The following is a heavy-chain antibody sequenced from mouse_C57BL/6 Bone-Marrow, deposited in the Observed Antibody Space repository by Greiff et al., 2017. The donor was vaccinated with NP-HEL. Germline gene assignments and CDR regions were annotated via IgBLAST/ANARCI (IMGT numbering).Heavy chain of an antibody. CDR2: INPNNGGT. J-gene: IGHJ4*01. D-gene: IGHD1-1*01. Sequence: VQLQQSGPELVKPGASVKISCKASGYTFTDYYMNWVKQSHGKSLEWIGDINPNNGGTSYNQKFKGKATLTVDKSSSTAYMELRSLTSEDSAVYYCARLSYYGSRQDYAMDYWGQGTSVTVSS. CDR3: ARLSYYGSRQDYAMDY. CDR1: GYTFTDYY. V-gene: IGHV1-26*01.